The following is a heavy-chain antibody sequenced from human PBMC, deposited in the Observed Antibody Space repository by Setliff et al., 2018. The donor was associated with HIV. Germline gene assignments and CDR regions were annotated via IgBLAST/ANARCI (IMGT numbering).Heavy chain of an antibody. CDR1: GGSISSGGFY. Sequence: SETLSLTCTVTGGSISSGGFYWTWIRQHPGKGLEWIGYIYNTGNTYHSPSLESRVTISIDTSKNQFSLKLSSVTAADTAVYYCARGLSFYDPGGFDYWGQGTLVTVSS. CDR2: IYNTGNT. J-gene: IGHJ4*02. CDR3: ARGLSFYDPGGFDY. V-gene: IGHV4-31*03. D-gene: IGHD3-22*01.